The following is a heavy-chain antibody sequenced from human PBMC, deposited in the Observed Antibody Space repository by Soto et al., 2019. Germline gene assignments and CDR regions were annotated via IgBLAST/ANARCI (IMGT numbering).Heavy chain of an antibody. CDR1: AFTFSDYH. D-gene: IGHD4-17*01. CDR2: ISSTSFYT. J-gene: IGHJ4*02. CDR3: ATLSGGDNGDDIYDY. Sequence: QVHLVESGGGLVKPGGSLRLSCAASAFTFSDYHMSWIRQAPGKGLEWVSNISSTSFYTNYADSVKGRFTISRDNAKNSLFLQMNSLRVEDTAVYYCATLSGGDNGDDIYDYWGQGTLVTVSS. V-gene: IGHV3-11*06.